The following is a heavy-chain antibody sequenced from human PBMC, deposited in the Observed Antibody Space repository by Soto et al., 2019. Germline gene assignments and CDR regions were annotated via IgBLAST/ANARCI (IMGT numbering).Heavy chain of an antibody. D-gene: IGHD2-21*01. V-gene: IGHV3-23*01. Sequence: EVQLLESGGGLVQPGGSLRLSCTASGFTFNSYAMSWVRQAPGKGLEWVSAISGSGGSAFYADSVKGRFTISRDNSKNTLYLQMNSLRAEDTAVYYCAKLRPGGGGSGNYLGQGTLVTVSS. CDR3: AKLRPGGGGSGNY. CDR2: ISGSGGSA. J-gene: IGHJ4*02. CDR1: GFTFNSYA.